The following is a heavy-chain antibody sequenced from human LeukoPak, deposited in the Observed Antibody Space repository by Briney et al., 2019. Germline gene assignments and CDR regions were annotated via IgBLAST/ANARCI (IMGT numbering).Heavy chain of an antibody. V-gene: IGHV3-48*02. CDR3: ARDSGYSYADDY. D-gene: IGHD5-18*01. CDR1: GFTFRSYA. Sequence: GGSLRLSCAASGFTFRSYAMQWVRQAPGKGLEWVSYITYNSGTIFYADSVKGRFTISRDNAKDSMYLQMSSLRDEDTAVYYCARDSGYSYADDYWGQGTLVTVSS. CDR2: ITYNSGTI. J-gene: IGHJ4*02.